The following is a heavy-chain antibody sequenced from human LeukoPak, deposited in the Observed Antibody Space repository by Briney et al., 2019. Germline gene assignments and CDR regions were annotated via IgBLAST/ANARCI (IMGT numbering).Heavy chain of an antibody. CDR2: IIPIFGTA. J-gene: IGHJ4*02. CDR3: ARQYCGGDCYSRAYYFDY. V-gene: IGHV1-69*06. D-gene: IGHD2-21*01. CDR1: GGTFSSYA. Sequence: GASVKVSCKASGGTFSSYATSWVRQAPGQGLEWMGRIIPIFGTANYAQKFQGRVTITADKSTSTAYMELSSLRSEDTAVYYCARQYCGGDCYSRAYYFDYWGQGTLVTVSS.